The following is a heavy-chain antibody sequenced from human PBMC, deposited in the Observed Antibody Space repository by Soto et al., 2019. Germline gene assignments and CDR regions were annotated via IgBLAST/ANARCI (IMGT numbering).Heavy chain of an antibody. CDR3: ARDLRYSYGYYYYYMDV. CDR1: GFTVSSNY. CDR2: IYSGGST. Sequence: GSLRLSCAASGFTVSSNYMSWVRQAPGKGLEWVSVIYSGGSTYYADSVKGRFTISRHNSKNTLYLQMNSLRAEDTAVYYCARDLRYSYGYYYYYMDVWGKGTTVTVSS. D-gene: IGHD5-18*01. J-gene: IGHJ6*03. V-gene: IGHV3-53*04.